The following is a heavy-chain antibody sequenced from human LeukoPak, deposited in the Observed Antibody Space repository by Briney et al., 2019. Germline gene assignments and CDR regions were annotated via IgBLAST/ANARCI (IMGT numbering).Heavy chain of an antibody. V-gene: IGHV3-11*01. CDR1: GFTFSDCY. CDR2: ISSSGSTI. D-gene: IGHD6-6*01. J-gene: IGHJ5*02. CDR3: ARAGSSSNRRWFDP. Sequence: GGSLRLSCAASGFTFSDCYMSWIRQAPGKGLEWVSYISSSGSTIYYADSVKGRFTISRDNAKNSLYLQMNSLRAEDTAVYYCARAGSSSNRRWFDPWGQGTLVTVSS.